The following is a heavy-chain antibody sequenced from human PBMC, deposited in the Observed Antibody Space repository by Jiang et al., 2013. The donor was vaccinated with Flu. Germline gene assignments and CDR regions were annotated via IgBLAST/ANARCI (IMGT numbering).Heavy chain of an antibody. D-gene: IGHD3-22*01. V-gene: IGHV5-51*01. CDR2: IYPGESDT. J-gene: IGHJ3*02. CDR3: ASAYETSGFDAFDI. Sequence: SCKASGYSFTSYWFGWVRQMPGKDLEWMGLIYPGESDTRYSPSFQGQVTISADKSISTAYLQWSSLKASDTAMYYCASAYETSGFDAFDIWGQGTMVTVSS. CDR1: GYSFTSYW.